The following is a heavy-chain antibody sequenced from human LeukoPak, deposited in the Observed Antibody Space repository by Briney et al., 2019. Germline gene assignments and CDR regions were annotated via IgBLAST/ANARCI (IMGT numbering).Heavy chain of an antibody. J-gene: IGHJ6*03. V-gene: IGHV3-11*01. CDR2: ISSSGSTI. D-gene: IGHD6-6*01. Sequence: GGSLRLSCAASGFTFSDYYMSWIRQAPGKGLEWVSYISSSGSTIYYADSVKGRFTISRDNAKNSLYLQVNSLRAEDTAVYYCAREIAARLHYYYYYMDVWGKGTTVTVSS. CDR1: GFTFSDYY. CDR3: AREIAARLHYYYYYMDV.